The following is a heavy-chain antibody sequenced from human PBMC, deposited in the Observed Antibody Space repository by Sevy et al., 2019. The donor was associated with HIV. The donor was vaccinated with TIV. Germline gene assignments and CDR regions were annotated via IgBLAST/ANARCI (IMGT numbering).Heavy chain of an antibody. V-gene: IGHV1-2*06. CDR2: INANSGGT. CDR3: ARGPDRAYDFYY. Sequence: ASVKGSCKASGYTFTGYYMHWVRQAPGQGLEWMGRINANSGGTNYAQKFQGRGTMTRDTSISTAYMELSRLRSDDTAVYYCARGPDRAYDFYYWGQGTLVTVSS. D-gene: IGHD5-12*01. J-gene: IGHJ4*02. CDR1: GYTFTGYY.